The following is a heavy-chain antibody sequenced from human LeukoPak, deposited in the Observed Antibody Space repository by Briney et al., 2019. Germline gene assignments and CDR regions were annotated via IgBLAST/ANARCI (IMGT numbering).Heavy chain of an antibody. CDR1: GFTFSSYA. D-gene: IGHD1-26*01. V-gene: IGHV3-23*01. Sequence: PGGSLRLSCVASGFTFSSYAKSWVRQAPGKGLEWVSTISGSGGSTYYADSVKGRFTISRDNSKNTLYLQMNSLRAEDTAVYYCAKEGSGCYSSIDYWGQGTLVTVSS. J-gene: IGHJ4*02. CDR2: ISGSGGST. CDR3: AKEGSGCYSSIDY.